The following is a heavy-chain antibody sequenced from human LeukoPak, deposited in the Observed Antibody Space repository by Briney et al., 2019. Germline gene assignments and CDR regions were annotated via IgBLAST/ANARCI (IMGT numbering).Heavy chain of an antibody. J-gene: IGHJ4*02. CDR2: IYYTGST. D-gene: IGHD6-6*01. V-gene: IGHV4-39*01. CDR3: TSEISSASNY. CDR1: GGSISSSSYY. Sequence: SETLSLTCTVSGGSISSSSYYWGWIRQPPGEXLEWIGSIYYTGSTYYSPSLKSRVTISADTSKNEFSLKLSSVTAADTAVYYCTSEISSASNYWGQGTLVTVSS.